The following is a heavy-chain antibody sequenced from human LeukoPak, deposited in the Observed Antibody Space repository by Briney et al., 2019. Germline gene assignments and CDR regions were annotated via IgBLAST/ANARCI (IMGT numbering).Heavy chain of an antibody. Sequence: ASVKVSCKASGYTFTGYFMHWVRQAPGQGLEWMGWINPNSGGTNYAQNFQGRVTMTRDTSINTAYMEVSRLRSDDTAVYYCARDRQYCSSTSCRLFGYWGQGTLVTVSS. CDR1: GYTFTGYF. V-gene: IGHV1-2*02. CDR3: ARDRQYCSSTSCRLFGY. D-gene: IGHD2-2*01. J-gene: IGHJ4*02. CDR2: INPNSGGT.